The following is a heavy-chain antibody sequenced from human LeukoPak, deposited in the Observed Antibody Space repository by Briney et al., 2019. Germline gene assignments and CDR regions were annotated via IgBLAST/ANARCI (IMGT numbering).Heavy chain of an antibody. CDR2: INDSGSI. Sequence: ETLSLTCAVYGGSFSGYYWSWIRQSPGKGLEWIGEINDSGSINYNPSLKSRVTISVDASKNQFSLKLSSVTAADTAVYYCATRGYYYVSDYWGQGTLVTVSS. J-gene: IGHJ4*02. CDR3: ATRGYYYVSDY. CDR1: GGSFSGYY. V-gene: IGHV4-34*01. D-gene: IGHD3-22*01.